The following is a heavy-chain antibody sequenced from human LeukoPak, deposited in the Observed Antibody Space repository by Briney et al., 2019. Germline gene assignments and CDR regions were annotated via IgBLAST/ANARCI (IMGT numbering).Heavy chain of an antibody. D-gene: IGHD3-16*01. J-gene: IGHJ4*02. CDR2: IIVGSGAT. V-gene: IGHV1-58*01. CDR1: GFTSTNFA. CDR3: AADLSNPRMGASYLDS. Sequence: ASVKVSCKASGFTSTNFAVQWVRQARGQRLEWIGWIIVGSGATKCAQDFQQRVTITRDLSTSTLYMELRSLTSEDTAVYYCAADLSNPRMGASYLDSWGQGTLVTVSS.